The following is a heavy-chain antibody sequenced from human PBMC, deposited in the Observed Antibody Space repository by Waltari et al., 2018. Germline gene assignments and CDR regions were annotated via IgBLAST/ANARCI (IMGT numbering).Heavy chain of an antibody. Sequence: EVKLVESGGGLVHPGGSVRLSCAADGFTRSSTTMSWVRQAPGKGPEWGSIMYPAGSAYNADSVEGRFTMSRDISNNMVHLQMNRLRLEDSATYYCATARDEHTAMVYFDNWGQGTLVSVSS. CDR1: GFTRSSTT. CDR3: ATARDEHTAMVYFDN. CDR2: MYPAGSA. J-gene: IGHJ4*02. V-gene: IGHV3-66*02. D-gene: IGHD5-18*01.